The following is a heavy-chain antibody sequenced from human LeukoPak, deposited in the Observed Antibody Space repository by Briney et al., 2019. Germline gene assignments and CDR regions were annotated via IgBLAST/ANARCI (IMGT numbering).Heavy chain of an antibody. CDR3: ARSRDIVVVVAATLLIY. Sequence: ASVKVSCKASGYTFTGYYMHWVRQAPGQGPEWMGWINPNSGGTNYAQKFQGRVTMTRDTSISTAYMELSRLRSDDTAVYYCARSRDIVVVVAATLLIYWGQGTLVTVSS. CDR1: GYTFTGYY. CDR2: INPNSGGT. J-gene: IGHJ4*02. D-gene: IGHD2-15*01. V-gene: IGHV1-2*02.